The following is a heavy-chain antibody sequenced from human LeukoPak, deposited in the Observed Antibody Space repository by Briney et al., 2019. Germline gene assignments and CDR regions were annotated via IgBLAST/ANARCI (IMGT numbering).Heavy chain of an antibody. CDR3: ARDRGNYAGAFDI. CDR1: GYTFTGYY. D-gene: IGHD1-7*01. CDR2: INPNSGGT. V-gene: IGHV1-2*02. Sequence: GASVKVSCKASGYTFTGYYMHWVRQAPGQGLEWMGWINPNSGGTSYAQKFQGRVTMTRDTSTSTVYMELSSLRSEDTAVYYCARDRGNYAGAFDIWGQGTMVTVSS. J-gene: IGHJ3*02.